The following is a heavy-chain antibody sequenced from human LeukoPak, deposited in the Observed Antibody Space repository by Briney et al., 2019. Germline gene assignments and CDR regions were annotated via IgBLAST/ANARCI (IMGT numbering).Heavy chain of an antibody. D-gene: IGHD6-19*01. J-gene: IGHJ4*02. CDR3: ALYSSGWQDAFDY. CDR2: INHSGST. CDR1: GGSFSGYY. V-gene: IGHV4-34*01. Sequence: SETLSLTCAVYGGSFSGYYWSWIRQPPGKGLEWIGEINHSGSTNYNPSLKSRVTISVDRSKSQFSLKLTSVTAADTAVYYCALYSSGWQDAFDYWGQGTLVTVSS.